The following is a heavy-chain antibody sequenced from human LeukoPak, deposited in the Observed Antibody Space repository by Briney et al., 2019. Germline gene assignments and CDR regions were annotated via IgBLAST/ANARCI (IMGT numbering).Heavy chain of an antibody. V-gene: IGHV4-4*07. CDR3: VRDLLNYDILTGYYVDAFDI. CDR1: GGSISSYY. CDR2: IYTSGST. J-gene: IGHJ3*02. D-gene: IGHD3-9*01. Sequence: SETLSLTCTVSGGSISSYYWSWIRQPAGKGLEWIGRIYTSGSTNYNPSLKSRVTMSVDTSKNQFSLKLSSVTAADTAVYYCVRDLLNYDILTGYYVDAFDIWGRGTMVTVSS.